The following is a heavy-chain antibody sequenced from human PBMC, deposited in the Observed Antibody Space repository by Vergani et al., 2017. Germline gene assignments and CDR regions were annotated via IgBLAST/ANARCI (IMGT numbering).Heavy chain of an antibody. CDR3: ASAGPSGGWFDP. CDR1: GDIFSSYYA. J-gene: IGHJ5*02. CDR2: IIPVFGTT. Sequence: QVQLVQSGAEVKKPGSSVKVSCKASGDIFSSYYAISWVRQAPGQGLEWMGRIIPVFGTTNYAQRFQDRVTITADKSTSTAYMELSSLRSEDTAVYYCASAGPSGGWFDPWGQGTLVTVSS. D-gene: IGHD1-26*01. V-gene: IGHV1-69*13.